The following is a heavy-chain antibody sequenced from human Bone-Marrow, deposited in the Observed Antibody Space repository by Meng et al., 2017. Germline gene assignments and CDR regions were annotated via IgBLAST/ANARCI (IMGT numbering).Heavy chain of an antibody. D-gene: IGHD6-13*01. Sequence: ASVKVSCKASGYTFTSYGISWVRQAPGQGLEWMGWISAYNGNTNYAQKLQGRVTMTTDTSTSTAYMELRSLRSDDTAVYYCARDRAYSSSWWCAFAIWGQGTMVTVSS. CDR1: GYTFTSYG. J-gene: IGHJ3*02. V-gene: IGHV1-18*01. CDR2: ISAYNGNT. CDR3: ARDRAYSSSWWCAFAI.